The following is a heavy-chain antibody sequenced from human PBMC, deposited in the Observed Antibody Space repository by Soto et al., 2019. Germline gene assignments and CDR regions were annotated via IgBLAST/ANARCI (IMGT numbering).Heavy chain of an antibody. CDR3: ARARGGAGYYYYYMDV. D-gene: IGHD3-16*01. J-gene: IGHJ6*03. Sequence: ASVKVSCKASGYTFTSYAMHWVRQAPGQRLEWMGWINAGNGNTKYSQKFQGRVTITRDTSASTAYMELSSLRSEDTAVYYCARARGGAGYYYYYMDVWGKGTTVTVSS. V-gene: IGHV1-3*01. CDR1: GYTFTSYA. CDR2: INAGNGNT.